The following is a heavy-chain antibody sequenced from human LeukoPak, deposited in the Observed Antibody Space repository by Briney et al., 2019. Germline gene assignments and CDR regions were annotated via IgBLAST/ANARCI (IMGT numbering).Heavy chain of an antibody. CDR2: IYHSGST. CDR3: ARDGFRYEDYGGFQY. Sequence: SETLSLTCTVSGYSISSGYYWGWIRPPPGKGLGWIGSIYHSGSTYYNPSLKSRVTISVDTSKNQFYLKLSSVTAADTAVYYCARDGFRYEDYGGFQYWGQGILVIVSS. D-gene: IGHD4-17*01. CDR1: GYSISSGYY. V-gene: IGHV4-38-2*02. J-gene: IGHJ1*01.